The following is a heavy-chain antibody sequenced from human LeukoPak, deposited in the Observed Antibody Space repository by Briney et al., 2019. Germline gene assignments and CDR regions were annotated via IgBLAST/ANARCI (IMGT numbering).Heavy chain of an antibody. Sequence: GGPLRLSCAASGFTFSSYWMHWVRQAPGRGLVWVSRINSDGSSTSYADSVKGRFTISRDNAKNTLYLQMNSLRAEDTAVYYCARGSGYDSNYYYYMDVWGKGTTVTVSS. D-gene: IGHD5-12*01. CDR3: ARGSGYDSNYYYYMDV. V-gene: IGHV3-74*01. CDR2: INSDGSST. CDR1: GFTFSSYW. J-gene: IGHJ6*03.